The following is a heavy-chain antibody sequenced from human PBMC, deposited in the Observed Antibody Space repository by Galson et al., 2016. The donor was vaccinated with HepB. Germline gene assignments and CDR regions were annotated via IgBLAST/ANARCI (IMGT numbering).Heavy chain of an antibody. CDR1: GASISSYY. D-gene: IGHD1-1*01. CDR2: IYYSGST. Sequence: ETLSLTCTVSGASISSYYWSWIRQPPGKGLEWIGYIYYSGSTNYNPSLKSRVTISVDTSKNQFSLKLSSVAASDTAVYYCARGNERFFAYWGQGTLVTVSS. J-gene: IGHJ4*02. CDR3: ARGNERFFAY. V-gene: IGHV4-59*08.